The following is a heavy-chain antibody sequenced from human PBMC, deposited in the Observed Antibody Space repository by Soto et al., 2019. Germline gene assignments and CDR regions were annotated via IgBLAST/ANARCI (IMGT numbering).Heavy chain of an antibody. J-gene: IGHJ4*02. Sequence: SVKVSCKASGGTFSSYAISWVRQAPGQGLEWMVGIIPIFGTANYAQKFQGRVTITADESTSTAYMELSSLRSEDTAVYYCARSDDSSAYSPDYWGQGTLVTVSS. D-gene: IGHD3-22*01. CDR2: IIPIFGTA. V-gene: IGHV1-69*13. CDR1: GGTFSSYA. CDR3: ARSDDSSAYSPDY.